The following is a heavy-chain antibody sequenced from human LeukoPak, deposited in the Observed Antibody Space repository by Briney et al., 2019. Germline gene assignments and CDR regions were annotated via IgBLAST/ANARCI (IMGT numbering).Heavy chain of an antibody. D-gene: IGHD5-18*01. CDR2: INSDGSST. J-gene: IGHJ4*02. CDR3: ARDSSGYSYGYNFDY. CDR1: GFTFSSYW. V-gene: IGHV3-74*01. Sequence: PGGSLRLSCAASGFTFSSYWMHWVRQAPGKGLVWVSRINSDGSSTSYADSVKGRFTISRDNAKNTLYLQMNSLRAEDTAVYYCARDSSGYSYGYNFDYWGQGTLVTVSS.